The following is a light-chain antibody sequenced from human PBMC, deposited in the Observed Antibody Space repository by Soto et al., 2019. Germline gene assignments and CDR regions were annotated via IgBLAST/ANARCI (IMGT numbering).Light chain of an antibody. V-gene: IGKV3-15*01. CDR1: QSVNSN. CDR3: QEYNTWPWT. Sequence: ETVMTQSPATLSVSPGERATLSCRASQSVNSNLAWYQQKLGQAPRVLIYGASTRATGIPDRFSGSGSGTEFILTISSLQSEDFAAYYCQEYNTWPWTFGQGTKVEIK. CDR2: GAS. J-gene: IGKJ1*01.